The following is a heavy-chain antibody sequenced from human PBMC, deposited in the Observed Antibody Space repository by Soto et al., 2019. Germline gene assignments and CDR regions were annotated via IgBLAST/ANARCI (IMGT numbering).Heavy chain of an antibody. V-gene: IGHV3-23*01. Sequence: GGSLRLSCAASGFTFSSYAMSWVRQAPGKGLEWVSAISGSGGSTYYADSVKGRFTISRDNSKNTLYLQMNSLRAEDTAVYYCAPDIQRGYVGTFDYWGQGTLVTVSS. CDR3: APDIQRGYVGTFDY. CDR2: ISGSGGST. J-gene: IGHJ4*02. D-gene: IGHD5-18*01. CDR1: GFTFSSYA.